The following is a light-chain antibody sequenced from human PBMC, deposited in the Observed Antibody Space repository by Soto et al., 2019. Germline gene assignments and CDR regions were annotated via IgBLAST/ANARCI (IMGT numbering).Light chain of an antibody. J-gene: IGKJ1*01. CDR2: NAT. Sequence: EIVLTQSPGTLCLSPGERATLSCRASQSVRNNYLAWYQQKPGQAPRLLISNATGRATGISDRFSASGSGADFTLTISRLXXXXXXXXXXXXXXXSPWTFRQGIKVEVK. CDR1: QSVRNNY. CDR3: XXXXXSPWT. V-gene: IGKV3-20*01.